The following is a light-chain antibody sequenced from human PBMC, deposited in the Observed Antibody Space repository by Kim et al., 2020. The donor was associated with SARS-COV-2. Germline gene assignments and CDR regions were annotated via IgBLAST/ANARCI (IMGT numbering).Light chain of an antibody. V-gene: IGKV2-28*01. Sequence: DIVMTQSPLSLPVTPGEPASISCRSSQSLLHSNGYNYLDWYLQKPGQSPQLLIYLGSNRASGVPDRFSGSGSGTDFKLKISRVEAEDVGVYYCMQSLQTAYTFGQGTKLEI. CDR1: QSLLHSNGYNY. J-gene: IGKJ2*01. CDR2: LGS. CDR3: MQSLQTAYT.